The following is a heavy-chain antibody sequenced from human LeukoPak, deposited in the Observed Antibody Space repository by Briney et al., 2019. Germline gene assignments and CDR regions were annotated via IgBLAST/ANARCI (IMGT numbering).Heavy chain of an antibody. CDR2: IYYSGST. J-gene: IGHJ4*02. CDR3: ARLVDCSNGVCSFDS. D-gene: IGHD2-8*01. Sequence: SETLSLTCAVSSDSISSSGNYWGWIRQPPGRGLEWLACIYYSGSTYYEPSLKSRLSISLDTSKNQFSLKVTSVTAADTAVYYCARLVDCSNGVCSFDSWGQGTLVTVSS. CDR1: SDSISSSGNY. V-gene: IGHV4-39*07.